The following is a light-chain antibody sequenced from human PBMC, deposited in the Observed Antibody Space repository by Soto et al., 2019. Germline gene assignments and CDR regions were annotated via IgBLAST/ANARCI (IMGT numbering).Light chain of an antibody. J-gene: IGLJ1*01. CDR3: SSFTSSTSYV. V-gene: IGLV2-14*03. CDR1: SSNIGSYNS. CDR2: DVN. Sequence: QSVLTQPASVSGSPGQSIAISCTGTSSNIGSYNSVSWYQQYPGKAPNLMIHDVNNLPSGISDRFSGSKSGNTASLTISGLQAEDEADYYCSSFTSSTSYVVGTGTKVTVL.